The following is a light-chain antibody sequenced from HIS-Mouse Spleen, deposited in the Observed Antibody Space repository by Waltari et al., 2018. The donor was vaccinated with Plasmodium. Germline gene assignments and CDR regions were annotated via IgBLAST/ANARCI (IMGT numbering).Light chain of an antibody. J-gene: IGLJ3*02. CDR2: EDS. V-gene: IGLV3-10*01. Sequence: SYELTQPPSVSVSPGQTARITCSGDALPKKCAYWYQQKSGQAPGLVIYEDSKRPPGIPERFSGSSSGTMATLTISGAQVEDEADYYCYSTDSSGNHRVFGGGTKLTVL. CDR3: YSTDSSGNHRV. CDR1: ALPKKC.